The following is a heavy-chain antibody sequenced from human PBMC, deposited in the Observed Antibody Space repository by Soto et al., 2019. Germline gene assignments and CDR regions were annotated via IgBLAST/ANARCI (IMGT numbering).Heavy chain of an antibody. CDR2: IYYSGST. Sequence: QLQLQESGPGLVKPSETLSLTCTVSGGSISSSSYYWGWIRQPPEKGLEWIGTIYYSGSTYYNPSLKSRVTISADTSKNQFSLKLSSVTAADTAVYYCARHVIRGSGYYYRDIDYWGQGTLVTVSS. J-gene: IGHJ4*02. CDR3: ARHVIRGSGYYYRDIDY. V-gene: IGHV4-39*01. CDR1: GGSISSSSYY. D-gene: IGHD3-22*01.